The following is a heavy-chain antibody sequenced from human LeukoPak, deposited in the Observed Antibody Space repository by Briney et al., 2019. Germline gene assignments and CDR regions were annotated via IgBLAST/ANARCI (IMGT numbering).Heavy chain of an antibody. D-gene: IGHD3-9*01. J-gene: IGHJ4*02. Sequence: ASVKVFCKASGGTFSSYAISWVRQAPGQGLEWMGGIIPIFGTANYAQKFQGRVTITADKSTSTAYMELSSLRSEDTAVYYCARSSDILTGYWTFDYWGQGTLVTVSS. CDR3: ARSSDILTGYWTFDY. V-gene: IGHV1-69*06. CDR1: GGTFSSYA. CDR2: IIPIFGTA.